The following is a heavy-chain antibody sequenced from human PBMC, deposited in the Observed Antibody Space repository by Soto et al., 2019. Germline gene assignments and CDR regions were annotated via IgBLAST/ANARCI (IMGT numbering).Heavy chain of an antibody. CDR2: ITTDKGKT. Sequence: QVQLVQSGPEVKKPGASVKVSCKTSGYTFTSYGISWVRQAPGQGLEWMGWITTDKGKTTYAQKFQGRAAMTTDTSTSTAYMELWSLRSDDTAVYYCATRSPAFDYWGQGTLVTVSS. V-gene: IGHV1-18*01. CDR3: ATRSPAFDY. CDR1: GYTFTSYG. J-gene: IGHJ4*02.